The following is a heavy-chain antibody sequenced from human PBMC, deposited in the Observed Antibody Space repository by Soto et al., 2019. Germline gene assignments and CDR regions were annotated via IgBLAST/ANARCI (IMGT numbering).Heavy chain of an antibody. V-gene: IGHV3-23*01. CDR1: GFTFSSYA. J-gene: IGHJ4*02. D-gene: IGHD3-3*01. CDR2: ISGSGGST. CDR3: AKDFLPQLIVGVVTVFDY. Sequence: EVQLLESGGGLVQPGGSLRLSCAASGFTFSSYAMSWVRQAPGKGLEWVSAISGSGGSTYYADSVKGRFTISKDISNSPLDLQMNISGAEDTSVYYCAKDFLPQLIVGVVTVFDYWGQGTLVTVSS.